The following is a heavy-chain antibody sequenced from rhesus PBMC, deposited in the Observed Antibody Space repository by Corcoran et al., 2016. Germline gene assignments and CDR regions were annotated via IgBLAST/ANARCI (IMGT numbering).Heavy chain of an antibody. Sequence: QVQLQESGPGLVKPSETLSLTCAAAGGSISGSYWNWLRQPPGTGLGGSGYIGGSSGSTYYHPSLKSRVTISTAASKNQFSLKLSSVTAADTAVYYCARNWVAGTTWHFEFWGQGALVTVSS. CDR3: ARNWVAGTTWHFEF. J-gene: IGHJ1*01. D-gene: IGHD1-20*01. V-gene: IGHV4-165*02. CDR1: GGSISGSY. CDR2: IGGSSGST.